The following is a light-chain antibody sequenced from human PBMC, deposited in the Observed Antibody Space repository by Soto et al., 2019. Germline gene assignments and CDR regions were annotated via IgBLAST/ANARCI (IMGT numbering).Light chain of an antibody. CDR3: QQYGSSRWT. V-gene: IGKV3-20*01. CDR1: QTVSSTY. J-gene: IGKJ1*01. CDR2: GVA. Sequence: EIVLTQAAGTLSLSPGERATLSCRASQTVSSTYLAWYQQKPGQAPRLLIYGVASRATGIPDRFSGSGSGTDFTLTISRLEPEDFAVYYCQQYGSSRWTFGQGTKVDIK.